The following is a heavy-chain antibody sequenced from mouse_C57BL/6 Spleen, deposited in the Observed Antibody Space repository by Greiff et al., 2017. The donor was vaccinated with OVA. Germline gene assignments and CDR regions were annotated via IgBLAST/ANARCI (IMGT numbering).Heavy chain of an antibody. CDR1: GYTFTSYW. V-gene: IGHV1-72*01. Sequence: VQLQQPGAELVKPGASVKLSCKASGYTFTSYWMHWVKQRPGRGLEWIGRIDPNSGGPKYNEKFKSKATLTVDKPSSTAYMQLSSLTSEDSAVYYYAREEITTDEGYFDVWGTGTTVTVSS. CDR2: IDPNSGGP. CDR3: AREEITTDEGYFDV. J-gene: IGHJ1*03. D-gene: IGHD1-1*01.